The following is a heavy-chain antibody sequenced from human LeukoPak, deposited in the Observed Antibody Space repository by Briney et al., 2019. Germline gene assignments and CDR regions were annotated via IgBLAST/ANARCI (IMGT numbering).Heavy chain of an antibody. CDR3: ARESPYSSTLDY. Sequence: GGSLRLSCAASGFTFSSYGMHWVRQAPGKGLDWVAFIHHDGSNEYYADSVRGRFTISRDNSKNTLYLQMNSLRAEDTAVYYCARESPYSSTLDYWGQGTLVTVSS. J-gene: IGHJ4*02. CDR1: GFTFSSYG. CDR2: IHHDGSNE. V-gene: IGHV3-30*02. D-gene: IGHD6-13*01.